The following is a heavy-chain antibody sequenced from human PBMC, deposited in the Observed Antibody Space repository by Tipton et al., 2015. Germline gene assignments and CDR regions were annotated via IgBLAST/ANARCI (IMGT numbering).Heavy chain of an antibody. D-gene: IGHD5-24*01. V-gene: IGHV4-34*01. CDR3: ARGGSPIIEMAYHHYGLDV. J-gene: IGHJ6*02. Sequence: TLSLTCSLSGGSFYTYYGTWIRHPPGQGLEWIGEIYHSGTTNYTPSLRGRFTISLRTSKNQLSLRVNSVTAADTAIYYCARGGSPIIEMAYHHYGLDVWGQGTTVTVSS. CDR1: GGSFYTYY. CDR2: IYHSGTT.